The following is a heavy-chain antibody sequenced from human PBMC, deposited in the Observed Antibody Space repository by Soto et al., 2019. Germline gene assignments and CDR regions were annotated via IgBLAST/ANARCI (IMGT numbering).Heavy chain of an antibody. Sequence: QVQLVQSGAEVKKPGASVKVSCKASGYTFTSYGISWVRQAPGQVLEWMGWISAYNGNTNYAQKLQGRVTMTTDTSTITADKALRSLRLDDTAVYYGASSEIGYCSSTSCSVFDYFDYWGQGTLVTVSS. CDR1: GYTFTSYG. J-gene: IGHJ4*02. D-gene: IGHD2-2*01. V-gene: IGHV1-18*01. CDR2: ISAYNGNT. CDR3: ASSEIGYCSSTSCSVFDYFDY.